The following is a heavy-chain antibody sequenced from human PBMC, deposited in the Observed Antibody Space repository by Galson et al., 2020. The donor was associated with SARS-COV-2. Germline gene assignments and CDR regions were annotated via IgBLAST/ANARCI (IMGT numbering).Heavy chain of an antibody. CDR3: ARGHRGVVPSPVLGVGPYVSYYYMDV. CDR2: INIGGNT. CDR1: GGSFSGYS. D-gene: IGHD3-10*01. J-gene: IGHJ6*03. Sequence: SETLSLTCAVYGGSFSGYSWTWIRQPPGKGLEWIGEINIGGNTNYSPSLRSRVTVSVDSSKNQFSLNLRSVTAADTALYYCARGHRGVVPSPVLGVGPYVSYYYMDVWGKGTTVTVSS. V-gene: IGHV4-34*01.